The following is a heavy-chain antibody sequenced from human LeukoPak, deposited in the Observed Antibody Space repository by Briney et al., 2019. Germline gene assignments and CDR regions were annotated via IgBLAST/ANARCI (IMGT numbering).Heavy chain of an antibody. CDR3: ARDVTAAFDY. Sequence: SETLSLTCDVSGDSMSSNNWWSWVRQPPGKGLEWIGYIYYSGSTYYNPSLKSRVTISVDTSKNQFSLKPSSVTAADTAVYYCARDVTAAFDYWGQGTLVTVSS. CDR1: GDSMSSNNW. J-gene: IGHJ4*02. CDR2: IYYSGST. D-gene: IGHD6-13*01. V-gene: IGHV4-4*02.